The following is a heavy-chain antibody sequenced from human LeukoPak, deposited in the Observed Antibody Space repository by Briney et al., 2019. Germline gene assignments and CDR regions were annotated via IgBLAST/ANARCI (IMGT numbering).Heavy chain of an antibody. Sequence: SETLSLTCTVSGGSIRSYYWSWIRQPPGKGLEWIGYIYYSGSTNYNPSLKSRVTISVDTSKNQFSLKLSSVTAADTAVYYCARDGIAAAGGYYYYYMDVWGKGTTVTVSS. V-gene: IGHV4-59*01. CDR3: ARDGIAAAGGYYYYYMDV. CDR2: IYYSGST. D-gene: IGHD6-13*01. CDR1: GGSIRSYY. J-gene: IGHJ6*03.